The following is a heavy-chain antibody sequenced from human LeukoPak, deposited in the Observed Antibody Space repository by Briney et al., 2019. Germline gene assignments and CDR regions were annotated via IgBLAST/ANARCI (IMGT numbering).Heavy chain of an antibody. D-gene: IGHD3-22*01. CDR3: ASNTDYYDSSGCFDY. V-gene: IGHV1-2*02. CDR2: INPNSGGT. CDR1: GYTFTGYY. Sequence: GASVKVSCKASGYTFTGYYMHWVRQAPGQGLEWMGWINPNSGGTNYVQKFQGRVTMTRDTSISTAYMELSRLRSDDTAVYYCASNTDYYDSSGCFDYWGQGTLVTVSS. J-gene: IGHJ4*02.